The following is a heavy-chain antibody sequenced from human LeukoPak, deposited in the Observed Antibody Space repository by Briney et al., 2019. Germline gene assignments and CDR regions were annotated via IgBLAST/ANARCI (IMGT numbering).Heavy chain of an antibody. CDR1: GFTFSSYW. CDR3: ARAVLDILTGYEHFDY. Sequence: PGGSLRLSCAASGFTFSSYWMSWVRQAPGKGLEWVANIKQDGSEKYYVDSVKGRFTISRDNAKNSLYLQMNSLRAGDRAVYYCARAVLDILTGYEHFDYWGQGTLVTVSS. V-gene: IGHV3-7*01. J-gene: IGHJ4*02. CDR2: IKQDGSEK. D-gene: IGHD3-9*01.